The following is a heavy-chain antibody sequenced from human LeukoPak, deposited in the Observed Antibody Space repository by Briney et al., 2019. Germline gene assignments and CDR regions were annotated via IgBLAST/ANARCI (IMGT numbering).Heavy chain of an antibody. CDR3: ARDHYYYYYMDV. Sequence: SGGSLRLSCAASGFTVSSNYMSWVRQAPGKGLEWVSVIYSGGSTYYADSMKGRFTISRDNSKNTLYLQMNSLRAEDTAVYYCARDHYYYYYMDVWGKGTTVTISS. CDR2: IYSGGST. V-gene: IGHV3-66*01. J-gene: IGHJ6*03. CDR1: GFTVSSNY.